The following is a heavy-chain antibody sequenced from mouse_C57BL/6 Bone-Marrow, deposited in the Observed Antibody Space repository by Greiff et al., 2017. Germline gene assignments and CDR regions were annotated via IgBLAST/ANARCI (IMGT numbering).Heavy chain of an antibody. CDR1: GYTFTDYE. V-gene: IGHV1-15*01. J-gene: IGHJ3*01. Sequence: LVESGAELVRPGASVTLSCKASGYTFTDYEMHWVKQTPVHGLEWIGAIDPETGGTAYNQKFKGKAILTADKSSSTAYMELRSLTSEDSAVYYCTTDGYPFAYWGQGTLVTVSA. D-gene: IGHD2-3*01. CDR2: IDPETGGT. CDR3: TTDGYPFAY.